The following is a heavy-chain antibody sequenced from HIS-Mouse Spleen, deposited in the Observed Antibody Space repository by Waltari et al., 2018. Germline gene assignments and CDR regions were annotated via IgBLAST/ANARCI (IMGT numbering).Heavy chain of an antibody. Sequence: EVQLVESGGGLVQPGGSLRLSCAASGFPFSSYWMHWVRQAPGKGLVWVSRINSDGSSTSYADSVKGRFTISRDNAKNTLYLQMNSLRAEDTAVYYCARAQYYYGSGSYYFDYWGQGTLVTVSS. CDR1: GFPFSSYW. CDR2: INSDGSST. J-gene: IGHJ4*02. CDR3: ARAQYYYGSGSYYFDY. V-gene: IGHV3-74*01. D-gene: IGHD3-10*01.